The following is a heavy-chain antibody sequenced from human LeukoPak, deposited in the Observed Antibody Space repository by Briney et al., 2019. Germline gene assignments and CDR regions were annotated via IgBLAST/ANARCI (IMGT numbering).Heavy chain of an antibody. V-gene: IGHV4-59*01. J-gene: IGHJ4*02. Sequence: SETLSLTCDVYGGSFSGYYWSWIRQPPGKGLEWIGYIYYSGSTNYNPSLKSRVTISVDTSKNQFSLKLSSVTAADTAVYYCARSQWLVVGDFDYWGQGTLVTVSS. CDR3: ARSQWLVVGDFDY. D-gene: IGHD6-19*01. CDR1: GGSFSGYY. CDR2: IYYSGST.